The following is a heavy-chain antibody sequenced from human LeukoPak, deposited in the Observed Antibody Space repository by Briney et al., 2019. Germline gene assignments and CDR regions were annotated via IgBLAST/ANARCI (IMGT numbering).Heavy chain of an antibody. D-gene: IGHD2-21*01. V-gene: IGHV4-59*08. J-gene: IGHJ4*02. Sequence: PSEILSLTCTVSGGSISSYYWSWMRQPPGKGLEWIGYIYYTGSTNYNPSLKSRVTISVDTSKNQFSLRVSSVTAADTAVYYCARHLNNCGDDCYIFDYWGQGTLVTVSS. CDR2: IYYTGST. CDR3: ARHLNNCGDDCYIFDY. CDR1: GGSISSYY.